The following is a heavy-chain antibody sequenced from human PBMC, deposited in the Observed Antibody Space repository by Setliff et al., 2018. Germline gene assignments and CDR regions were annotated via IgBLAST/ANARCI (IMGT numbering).Heavy chain of an antibody. J-gene: IGHJ4*02. CDR1: GGSFSGYY. V-gene: IGHV4-34*01. D-gene: IGHD3-3*01. CDR3: AGRETYYNFWSGYYAY. CDR2: INHSGST. Sequence: PSETLSLTCAVYGGSFSGYYWSWIRQPPGKGLEWIGEINHSGSTNYNPSLKSRVTISVDTSKNQFSLKLSSVTAADTAVYYCAGRETYYNFWSGYYAYWGQGTLVTVSS.